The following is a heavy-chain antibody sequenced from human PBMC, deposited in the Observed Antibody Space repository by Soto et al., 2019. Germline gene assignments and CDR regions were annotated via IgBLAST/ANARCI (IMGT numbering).Heavy chain of an antibody. CDR2: ISWNSGTI. J-gene: IGHJ6*03. CDR1: GISFDDCA. V-gene: IGHV3-9*01. CDR3: AKDNTTGTNYFYYYMDV. Sequence: GGSLRLSCAASGISFDDCAMHWVRQAPGKGLEWVAGISWNSGTIAYADSVKGRFTISRDNAKNSLYLQMNSLRVEDTASYYCAKDNTTGTNYFYYYMDVWGKGTTVTVSS. D-gene: IGHD1-1*01.